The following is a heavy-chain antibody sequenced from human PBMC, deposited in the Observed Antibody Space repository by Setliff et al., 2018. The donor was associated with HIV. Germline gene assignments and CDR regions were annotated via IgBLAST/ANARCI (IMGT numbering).Heavy chain of an antibody. CDR1: GGSISSSYW. Sequence: SETLSLTCAVSGGSISSSYWWSWVRQTPGEGLEWIGEIYHSGSTNYNPSLKSRVTISVDKSKKQISLKLSSVTAADTAVYYCARAYYYYYMDVWGKGTTVTVSS. CDR2: IYHSGST. V-gene: IGHV4-4*02. CDR3: ARAYYYYYMDV. J-gene: IGHJ6*03.